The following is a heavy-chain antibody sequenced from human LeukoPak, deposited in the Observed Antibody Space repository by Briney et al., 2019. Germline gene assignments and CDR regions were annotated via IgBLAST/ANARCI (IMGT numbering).Heavy chain of an antibody. V-gene: IGHV3-11*05. CDR1: GFSVSDYS. CDR2: VMSGRGST. J-gene: IGHJ4*02. CDR3: TRERRGSYYAFES. D-gene: IGHD3-10*01. Sequence: GGSLRLSCAASGFSVSDYSISWIRQSPGKGPEWISCVMSGRGSTNYADSVKGRFTISRDNAKNSVALQLDGLRADDTAVYFCTRERRGSYYAFESWGQGTLVTVSS.